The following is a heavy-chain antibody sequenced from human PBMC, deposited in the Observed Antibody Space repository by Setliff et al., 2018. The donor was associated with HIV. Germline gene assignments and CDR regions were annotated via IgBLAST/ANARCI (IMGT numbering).Heavy chain of an antibody. Sequence: ASVKVSCKASGYTFTSSYIHWVRQAPGQGLEWMGIINPSSGSASYTQKFQGRVTMTRDTSTNTVYMELNSLRSEDTAVYYCARDLSSRNWFDPWGQGTLVTVSS. J-gene: IGHJ5*02. V-gene: IGHV1-46*01. CDR3: ARDLSSRNWFDP. CDR2: INPSSGSA. D-gene: IGHD6-13*01. CDR1: GYTFTSSY.